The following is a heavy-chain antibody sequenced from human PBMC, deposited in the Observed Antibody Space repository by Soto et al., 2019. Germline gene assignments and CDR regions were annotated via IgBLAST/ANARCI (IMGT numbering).Heavy chain of an antibody. V-gene: IGHV3-33*01. CDR1: GFTFSSYG. Sequence: LRLSCAASGFTFSSYGMHWVRQAPGKGLEWVAVIWYDGSNKYYADSVKGRFTISRDNSKNTLYLQMNSLRAEDTAVYYCASRPLYYDILTGYYPDYWGQGTLVTVSS. CDR2: IWYDGSNK. J-gene: IGHJ4*02. D-gene: IGHD3-9*01. CDR3: ASRPLYYDILTGYYPDY.